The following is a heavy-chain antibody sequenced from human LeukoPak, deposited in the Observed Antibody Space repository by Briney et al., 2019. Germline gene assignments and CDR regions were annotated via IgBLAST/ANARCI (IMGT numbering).Heavy chain of an antibody. D-gene: IGHD2-2*01. J-gene: IGHJ4*02. V-gene: IGHV3-48*04. CDR3: ARNLPAADY. CDR1: GFTFSSYS. CDR2: ISSSSSVI. Sequence: GGSLRLSCAASGFTFSSYSMNWVRQAPGKGLEWVSYISSSSSVIYYADSVKGRFTISRDNAKNSLYLQMNSLRAEDTAVYYCARNLPAADYWGQGTLVTVSS.